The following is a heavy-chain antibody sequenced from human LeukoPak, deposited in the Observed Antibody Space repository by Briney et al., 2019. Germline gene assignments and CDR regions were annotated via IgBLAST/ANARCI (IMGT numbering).Heavy chain of an antibody. CDR2: IYPGDSDT. V-gene: IGHV5-51*01. CDR3: ARQDYGDPLLDY. J-gene: IGHJ4*02. CDR1: GYSFTNYW. D-gene: IGHD4-17*01. Sequence: GESLKISCKGSGYSFTNYWIGWVRQMPGKGLDWMGIIYPGDSDTRYSPSFQGQVTISADKSVSTAYLQWSSLKASDNAMHYCARQDYGDPLLDYWGQGTLVTVSS.